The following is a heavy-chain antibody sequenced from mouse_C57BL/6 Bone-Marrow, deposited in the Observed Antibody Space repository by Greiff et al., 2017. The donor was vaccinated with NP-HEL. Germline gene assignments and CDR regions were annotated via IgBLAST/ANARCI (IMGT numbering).Heavy chain of an antibody. J-gene: IGHJ1*03. Sequence: EVKVEESGGGLVKPGGSLKLSCAASGFTFSDYGMHWVRQAPEKGLEWVAYISSGSSTIYYADTVKGRFTISRDNAKNTLFLQMTSLRSEDTAMYYCARGRLYPWYFDVWGTGTTVTVSS. V-gene: IGHV5-17*01. CDR3: ARGRLYPWYFDV. CDR2: ISSGSSTI. D-gene: IGHD2-12*01. CDR1: GFTFSDYG.